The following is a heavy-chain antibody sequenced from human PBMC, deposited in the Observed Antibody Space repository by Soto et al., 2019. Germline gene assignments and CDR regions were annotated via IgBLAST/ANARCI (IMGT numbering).Heavy chain of an antibody. Sequence: SETLSLTCAVYGGSFSGVYWNWIRQPPGKGLEWMGEINLSGSPNYNPSLKSRVTISVDTSKTQVFLNLSSVTAADTAVYYCARDTGRYDRMGYWGQGTLVTVSS. D-gene: IGHD1-1*01. J-gene: IGHJ4*02. CDR3: ARDTGRYDRMGY. CDR1: GGSFSGVY. V-gene: IGHV4-34*01. CDR2: INLSGSP.